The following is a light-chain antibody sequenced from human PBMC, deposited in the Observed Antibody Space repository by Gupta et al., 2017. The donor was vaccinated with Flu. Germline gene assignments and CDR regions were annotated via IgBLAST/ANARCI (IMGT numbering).Light chain of an antibody. V-gene: IGLV3-21*02. CDR2: DDS. J-gene: IGLJ2*01. CDR3: HVWDTGSDHVV. Sequence: GGNNIGRKSGHWYQQKPGQAPVLVVHDDSDRPSGIPERFSGSNSGNTATLTISRVEAGDEADYYCHVWDTGSDHVVFGGGTKLTVL. CDR1: NIGRKS.